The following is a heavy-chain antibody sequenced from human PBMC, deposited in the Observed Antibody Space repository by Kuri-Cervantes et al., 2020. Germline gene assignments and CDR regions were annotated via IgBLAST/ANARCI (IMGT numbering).Heavy chain of an antibody. CDR1: GFTFSSYA. CDR2: ISGSGGST. D-gene: IGHD3-10*01. V-gene: IGHV3-23*01. J-gene: IGHJ6*02. Sequence: GESLKISCAASGFTFSSYAMSWVRQAPGKGLEWVSAISGSGGSTYYADSVKGRFAISRDNSKNTLYLQMNSLRAEDTAVYYCAKVESGSYAHYYYGMDVWGQGTTVTVSS. CDR3: AKVESGSYAHYYYGMDV.